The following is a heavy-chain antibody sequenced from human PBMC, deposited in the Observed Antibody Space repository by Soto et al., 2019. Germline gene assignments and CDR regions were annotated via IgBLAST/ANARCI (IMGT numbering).Heavy chain of an antibody. CDR3: ARDRSQRRLGELSLYPLDY. Sequence: PGGSLRLSCAASGFTFSSYSMNWVRQAPGKGLEWVSSISSSSSYIYYADSVKGRFTISRDNAKNSLYLQMNSPRAENTAVYYCARDRSQRRLGELSLYPLDYWGQGTLVTVSS. V-gene: IGHV3-21*01. CDR1: GFTFSSYS. CDR2: ISSSSSYI. J-gene: IGHJ4*02. D-gene: IGHD3-16*02.